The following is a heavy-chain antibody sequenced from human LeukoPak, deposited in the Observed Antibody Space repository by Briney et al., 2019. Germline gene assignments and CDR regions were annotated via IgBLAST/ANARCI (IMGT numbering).Heavy chain of an antibody. V-gene: IGHV3-49*04. CDR3: ARGPILLWIHNGMDV. CDR2: IRSRACGGTT. Sequence: PGGSLRLSCTGYGFIFGDHAMSWVRQAPGKGLEWVGFIRSRACGGTTEYAASVRGRFTISRDDSKGIAYLEMNSLETEDTALYYCARGPILLWIHNGMDVWGQGTTVTVSS. J-gene: IGHJ6*02. D-gene: IGHD5-18*01. CDR1: GFIFGDHA.